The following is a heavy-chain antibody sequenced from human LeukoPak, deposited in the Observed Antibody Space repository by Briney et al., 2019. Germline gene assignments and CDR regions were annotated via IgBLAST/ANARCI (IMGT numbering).Heavy chain of an antibody. D-gene: IGHD3-10*01. V-gene: IGHV3-7*01. CDR2: IKDDGSAK. CDR3: ARDNPGYGAYYN. CDR1: GFTFNTYW. J-gene: IGHJ4*02. Sequence: PGRSLRLSCAASGFTFNTYWMTWVRQAPGKGPEWVGNIKDDGSAKYYVESVKGRFTISRDNAKNSLYLQMNNLRVEDTAVYYCARDNPGYGAYYNWGQGTRVTVSS.